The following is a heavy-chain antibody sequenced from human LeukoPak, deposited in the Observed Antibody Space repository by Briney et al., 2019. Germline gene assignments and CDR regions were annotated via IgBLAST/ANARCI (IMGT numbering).Heavy chain of an antibody. CDR1: GFTFDDYA. D-gene: IGHD6-13*01. V-gene: IGHV3-43D*03. CDR3: AKDKGIAAAGTFFDY. CDR2: ISWDGGST. J-gene: IGHJ4*02. Sequence: GGSLRLSCAASGFTFDDYAMHWVRQAPGKGLERVSLISWDGGSTYYADSVKGRFTISRDNSKNSLYLQMNSLRAEDTALYYCAKDKGIAAAGTFFDYWGQGTLVTVSS.